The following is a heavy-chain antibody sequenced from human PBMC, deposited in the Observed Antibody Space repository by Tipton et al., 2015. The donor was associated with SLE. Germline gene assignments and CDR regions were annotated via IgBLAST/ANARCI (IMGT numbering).Heavy chain of an antibody. Sequence: SLRLSCAASGFTFSSYGMHWVRQAPGKGLEWVAVISYDGTNKYYADSVKGRFTISRDNSKNTLYLQMNSLRAEDTAVYYCAEDESSGWFDAFDIWGQGTMVTVSS. CDR1: GFTFSSYG. V-gene: IGHV3-30*18. CDR2: ISYDGTNK. CDR3: AEDESSGWFDAFDI. J-gene: IGHJ3*02. D-gene: IGHD6-19*01.